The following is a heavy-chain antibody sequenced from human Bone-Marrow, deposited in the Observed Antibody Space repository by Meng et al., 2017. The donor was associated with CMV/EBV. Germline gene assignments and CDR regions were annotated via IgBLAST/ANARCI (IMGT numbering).Heavy chain of an antibody. V-gene: IGHV3-30*04. J-gene: IGHJ4*02. CDR1: GFTFSSYA. Sequence: GGSLRLSCAASGFTFSSYAMHWVRQAPGKGLEWVAVISYDGSNKYYADSVKGRFTISRDNSKNTLYLQMNSLRAEDTAVYYCAIQQQPNLFDYWGQGTLVTVSS. CDR2: ISYDGSNK. D-gene: IGHD6-13*01. CDR3: AIQQQPNLFDY.